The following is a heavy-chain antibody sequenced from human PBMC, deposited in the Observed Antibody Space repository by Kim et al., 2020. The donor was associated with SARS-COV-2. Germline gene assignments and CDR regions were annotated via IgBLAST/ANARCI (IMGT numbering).Heavy chain of an antibody. Sequence: SETLSLTCAVYGGSFSGYYWSWIRQPPGKGLEWIGEINHSGSTNYNPSLKSRVTISVDTSKNQFSLKLSSVTAADTAVYYCARIRGDYWGQGTLVTVSS. CDR2: INHSGST. J-gene: IGHJ4*02. V-gene: IGHV4-34*01. D-gene: IGHD3-16*01. CDR3: ARIRGDY. CDR1: GGSFSGYY.